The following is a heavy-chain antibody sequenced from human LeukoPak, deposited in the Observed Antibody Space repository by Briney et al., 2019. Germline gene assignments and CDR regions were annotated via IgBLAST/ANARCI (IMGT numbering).Heavy chain of an antibody. Sequence: ASVKVSCKASGYTFTSYGISWVRQAPGQGLEWMGIINPSGGSTSYAQKFQGRVTMTRDTSTSTVYMELSSLRSEDTAVYYCARSMNRAVTTGYFDYWGQGTLVTVSS. D-gene: IGHD4-11*01. CDR3: ARSMNRAVTTGYFDY. V-gene: IGHV1-46*01. J-gene: IGHJ4*02. CDR2: INPSGGST. CDR1: GYTFTSYG.